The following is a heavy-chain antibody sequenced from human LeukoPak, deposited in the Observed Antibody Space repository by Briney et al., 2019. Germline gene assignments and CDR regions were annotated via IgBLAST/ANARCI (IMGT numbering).Heavy chain of an antibody. Sequence: SETLSLTCTVSGYSISSGYYGGWIRRPPGKGLEGIGIIYDSGSTYYNRSLKRRVTISVDTSKKHFCMKVSCVTAADTAVYYCASFGVAEHMYYFDYWGQGTLVTVSS. CDR1: GYSISSGYY. CDR2: IYDSGST. V-gene: IGHV4-38-2*02. D-gene: IGHD3-3*01. J-gene: IGHJ4*02. CDR3: ASFGVAEHMYYFDY.